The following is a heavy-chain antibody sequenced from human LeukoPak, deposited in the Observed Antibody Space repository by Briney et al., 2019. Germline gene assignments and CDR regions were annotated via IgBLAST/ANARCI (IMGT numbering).Heavy chain of an antibody. V-gene: IGHV3-23*01. Sequence: GGSLRLSCAASGFTFGHYAMNWVRQAPGKGLEWVSAIVGSGGSTFYADSVRGRFTISRDNSKNTLYLQMNSLRAEDTAVYYCAKGYASGTYYSDYWGQGTLVTVSS. J-gene: IGHJ4*02. CDR2: IVGSGGST. D-gene: IGHD3-10*01. CDR1: GFTFGHYA. CDR3: AKGYASGTYYSDY.